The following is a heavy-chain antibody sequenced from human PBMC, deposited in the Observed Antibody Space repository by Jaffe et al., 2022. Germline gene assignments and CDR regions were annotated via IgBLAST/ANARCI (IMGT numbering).Heavy chain of an antibody. CDR2: IYYSGST. CDR3: ARHAEYSGYQVYLGAFDI. Sequence: QLLVQESGPGLVKPSETLSLTCTVSGGSISSSSYYWGWIRQPPGKGLEWIGSIYYSGSTYYDPSLKSRVSISVDTSKNQFSLRLSSVTAADTAVYYCARHAEYSGYQVYLGAFDIWGQGTMVTVSS. V-gene: IGHV4-39*01. J-gene: IGHJ3*02. D-gene: IGHD5-12*01. CDR1: GGSISSSSYY.